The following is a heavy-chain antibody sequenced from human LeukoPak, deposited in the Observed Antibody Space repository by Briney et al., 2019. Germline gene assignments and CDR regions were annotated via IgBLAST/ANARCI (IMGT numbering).Heavy chain of an antibody. D-gene: IGHD4-17*01. CDR3: AKEDDYGDYGFDY. CDR2: ISGSGGST. CDR1: GLTVSNNY. Sequence: GGSLRLSCAASGLTVSNNYMSWVRQAPGKGLEWVSAISGSGGSTYYADSVKGRFTISRDNSKNTLYLQMNSLRAEDTAVYYCAKEDDYGDYGFDYWGQGTLVTVSS. V-gene: IGHV3-23*01. J-gene: IGHJ4*02.